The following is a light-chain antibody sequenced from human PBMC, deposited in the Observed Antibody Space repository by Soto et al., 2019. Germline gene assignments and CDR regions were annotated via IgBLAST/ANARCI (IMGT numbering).Light chain of an antibody. V-gene: IGLV1-44*01. CDR1: SSNIGSNA. CDR2: SNN. CDR3: AAWDDSLNAVL. J-gene: IGLJ3*02. Sequence: QAVVTQPPSASGTPGQRVTISCSGSSSNIGSNAVNWYQQLPGTAPKLLIYSNNQRPSGVPDRFSGSKSGTSVSLAVSGLQSEDEADYYCAAWDDSLNAVLFGGGTKLTVL.